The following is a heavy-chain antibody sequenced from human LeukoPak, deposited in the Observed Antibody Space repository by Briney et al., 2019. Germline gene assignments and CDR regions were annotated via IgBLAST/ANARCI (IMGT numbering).Heavy chain of an antibody. J-gene: IGHJ4*02. CDR1: GFTFSSYE. Sequence: GGSLRLSCAASGFTFSSYEMNWVRQTPGKGLEWVANIKQDGSEKYHVDSVKGRFTISRDNAKKSLYVQMNSLRAEDTAVYYCARRGGWDDSSASYHFDYWGQGTLVTVSS. D-gene: IGHD3-22*01. CDR2: IKQDGSEK. CDR3: ARRGGWDDSSASYHFDY. V-gene: IGHV3-7*01.